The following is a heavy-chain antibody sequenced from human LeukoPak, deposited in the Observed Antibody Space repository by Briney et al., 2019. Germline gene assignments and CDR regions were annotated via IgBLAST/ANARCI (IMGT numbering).Heavy chain of an antibody. CDR2: IYHSGST. V-gene: IGHV4-30-2*01. D-gene: IGHD6-19*01. Sequence: SETLSLTCAVPGGSISSGGYSWSWIRQPPGKGLEWIGYIYHSGSTYYSPSLNSRVTISVGRSKNQFSLKLSSVTAADTAVYYCARDGGSGWHFDYWGQGTLVTVSS. CDR3: ARDGGSGWHFDY. CDR1: GGSISSGGYS. J-gene: IGHJ4*02.